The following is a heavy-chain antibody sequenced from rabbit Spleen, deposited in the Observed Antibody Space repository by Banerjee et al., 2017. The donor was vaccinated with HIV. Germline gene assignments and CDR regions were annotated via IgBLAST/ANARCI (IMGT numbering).Heavy chain of an antibody. Sequence: QSLEESGGDLVKPGASLTLTCTASGFSFSSNYYMYWVRQAPGKGLEWIGCIFGGGSGSTYYASWAKGRFTISKTSSTTVTLQMTSLTAADTATYFCARAIVPWLGLTRLDLWGPGTLVTVS. CDR1: GFSFSSNYY. V-gene: IGHV1S40*01. D-gene: IGHD4-1*01. CDR3: ARAIVPWLGLTRLDL. CDR2: IFGGGSGST. J-gene: IGHJ3*01.